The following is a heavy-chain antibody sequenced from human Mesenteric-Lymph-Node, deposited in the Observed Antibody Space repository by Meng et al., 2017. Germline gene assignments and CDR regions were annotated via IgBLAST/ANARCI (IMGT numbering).Heavy chain of an antibody. CDR1: GGSISSGGYY. CDR3: AREYSSSFHYYYYGMDV. V-gene: IGHV4-31*03. Sequence: SETLSLTCTVSGGSISSGGYYWSWIRQHPGKGLEWIGYIYYSGSTYYNPSLKSRVTISVDTSKNQFSLKLSSVTAADTAVYYCAREYSSSFHYYYYGMDVWGQGTTVT. J-gene: IGHJ6*02. CDR2: IYYSGST. D-gene: IGHD6-13*01.